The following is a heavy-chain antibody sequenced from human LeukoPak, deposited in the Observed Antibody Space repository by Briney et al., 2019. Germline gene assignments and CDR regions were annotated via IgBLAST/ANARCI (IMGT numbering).Heavy chain of an antibody. CDR3: ARIPYYYDSNHYYYYGIDV. CDR2: IYYSGST. Sequence: SETLSLTCTVSGGSISSYYWSWIRQPPGKGLEWIGYIYYSGSTNYNPSLKSRVTISVDTSKNQFSLKLSSVTAADTAVYYCARIPYYYDSNHYYYYGIDVWGQGTTVTVSS. D-gene: IGHD3-22*01. J-gene: IGHJ6*02. V-gene: IGHV4-59*01. CDR1: GGSISSYY.